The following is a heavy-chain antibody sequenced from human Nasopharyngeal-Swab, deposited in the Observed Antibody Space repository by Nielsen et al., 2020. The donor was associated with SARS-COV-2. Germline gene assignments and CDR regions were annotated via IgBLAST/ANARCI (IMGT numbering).Heavy chain of an antibody. CDR1: GGTFSSYA. J-gene: IGHJ6*02. CDR3: ARDDFCSGGSCPYYYYGMDV. CDR2: IIPIFGTA. D-gene: IGHD2-15*01. Sequence: SVKVSCKASGGTFSSYAISWVRQAPGQGLEWMGGIIPIFGTANYAQKLQGRVTMTTDTSTSTAYMELRSLRSDDTAVYYCARDDFCSGGSCPYYYYGMDVWGQGTTVTVSS. V-gene: IGHV1-69*05.